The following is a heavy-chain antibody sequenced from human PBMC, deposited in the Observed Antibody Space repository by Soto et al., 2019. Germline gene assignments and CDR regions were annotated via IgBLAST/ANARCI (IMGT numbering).Heavy chain of an antibody. J-gene: IGHJ6*02. D-gene: IGHD1-1*01. CDR1: GFTFSSYG. CDR3: AKDGWNGGDYYYYGMDV. V-gene: IGHV3-30*18. Sequence: QVQLVESGGGVVQPGRSLRLSCAASGFTFSSYGMHWVRQAPGKGLEWVAVISYDGSNKYYADSVKGRFTISRDNSKNTLYLQMNRLRAEDTAVYYCAKDGWNGGDYYYYGMDVWGQGTTVTVSS. CDR2: ISYDGSNK.